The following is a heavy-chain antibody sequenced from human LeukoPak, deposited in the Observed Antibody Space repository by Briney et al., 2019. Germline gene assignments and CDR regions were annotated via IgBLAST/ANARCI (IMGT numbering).Heavy chain of an antibody. CDR1: GGTFSSYA. V-gene: IGHV1-69*05. CDR2: IIPMFGTT. D-gene: IGHD4-11*01. J-gene: IGHJ6*04. CDR3: ASVTVSTWAPDGHMDV. Sequence: SVKVSCKASGGTFSSYAISWVRQAPGQGLEWMGRIIPMFGTTNYAQNFQGRVTITTDESTSTAYMEVSSLRIEDTAVYYCASVTVSTWAPDGHMDVWGKGTTVTVSS.